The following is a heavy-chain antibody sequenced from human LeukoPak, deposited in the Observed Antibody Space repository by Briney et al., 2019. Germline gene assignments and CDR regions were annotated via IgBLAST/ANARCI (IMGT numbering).Heavy chain of an antibody. Sequence: GASVKVSFKASGYTFTGYYMHWVRQAPGQGLEWMGWINPNSGGTNYAQKFQGRVTMARDTSISTAYMELSRLRSDDTAVYYCARGAPVVGASDYWGQGTLVTVSS. CDR3: ARGAPVVGASDY. J-gene: IGHJ4*02. CDR1: GYTFTGYY. CDR2: INPNSGGT. D-gene: IGHD1-26*01. V-gene: IGHV1-2*02.